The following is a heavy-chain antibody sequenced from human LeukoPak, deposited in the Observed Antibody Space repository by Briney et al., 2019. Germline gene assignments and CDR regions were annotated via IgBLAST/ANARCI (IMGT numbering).Heavy chain of an antibody. D-gene: IGHD6-6*01. CDR2: IIPILGIS. J-gene: IGHJ6*03. Sequence: XQXVXXXGXIIPILGISNYAQKFQRRVTITADKSTSTAYMELSSLRSEDTAVYYCARGPSSSGDYYYYIDVWGKGTTVTVSS. CDR3: ARGPSSSGDYYYYIDV. V-gene: IGHV1-69*04.